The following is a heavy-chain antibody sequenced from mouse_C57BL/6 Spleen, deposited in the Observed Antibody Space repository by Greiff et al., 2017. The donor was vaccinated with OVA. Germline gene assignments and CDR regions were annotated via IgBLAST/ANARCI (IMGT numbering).Heavy chain of an antibody. V-gene: IGHV1-72*01. Sequence: QVQLQQPGAELVKPGASVKLSCKASGYTFTSYWMHWVKQRPGRGLEWLGWIDPNSGGTKYNEKFQSKATLTVDKPSSTAYRQLSSLTSEDAAVDYCTRVYYGSSPFDYWGQGTTLTVAS. J-gene: IGHJ2*01. CDR2: IDPNSGGT. CDR1: GYTFTSYW. CDR3: TRVYYGSSPFDY. D-gene: IGHD1-1*01.